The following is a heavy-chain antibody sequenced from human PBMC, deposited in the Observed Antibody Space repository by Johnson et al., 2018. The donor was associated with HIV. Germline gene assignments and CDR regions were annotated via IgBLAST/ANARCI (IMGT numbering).Heavy chain of an antibody. D-gene: IGHD6-19*01. V-gene: IGHV3-53*03. CDR1: VFTVSSNY. Sequence: VQLVESGGGLIQPGGSLRLSCAASVFTVSSNYMSWVRQAPGQGLEWVSVIYSDGTTYYADSVKGRFTISRDNSKNTLYLQMNSLRAEDMAVYYCARGTGGWPLFDFWGQGTMVTVSS. CDR2: IYSDGTT. CDR3: ARGTGGWPLFDF. J-gene: IGHJ3*01.